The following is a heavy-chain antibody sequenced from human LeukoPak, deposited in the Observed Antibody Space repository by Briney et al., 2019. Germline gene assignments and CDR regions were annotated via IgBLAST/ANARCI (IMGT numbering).Heavy chain of an antibody. CDR3: AKDIVVVVAATPDY. D-gene: IGHD2-15*01. CDR1: GFTFSSYA. Sequence: RGSLRLSCAASGFTFSSYAMSWVRQAPGKGLEWVSAISGSGGSTYYADSVKGRFTISRDNSKNTLYLQMNSLRAEDTAVYYCAKDIVVVVAATPDYWGQGTLVTVSS. CDR2: ISGSGGST. V-gene: IGHV3-23*01. J-gene: IGHJ4*02.